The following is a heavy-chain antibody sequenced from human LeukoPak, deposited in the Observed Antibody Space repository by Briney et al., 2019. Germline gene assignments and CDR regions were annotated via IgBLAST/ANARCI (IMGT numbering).Heavy chain of an antibody. J-gene: IGHJ4*02. CDR1: GGSFSGYY. CDR3: AMLVGALNY. D-gene: IGHD1-26*01. V-gene: IGHV4-34*01. Sequence: ASETLSLTCAVYGGSFSGYYWSWIRQPPGKGLEWIGEINHSGSTNYNPSLKSRVTISVDTSKNQFSLKLSSVTAADTAVYYCAMLVGALNYWGQGTLVTVSS. CDR2: INHSGST.